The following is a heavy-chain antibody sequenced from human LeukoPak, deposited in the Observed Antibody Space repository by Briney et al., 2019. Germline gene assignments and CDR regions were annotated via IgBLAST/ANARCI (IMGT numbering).Heavy chain of an antibody. D-gene: IGHD1-7*01. CDR2: IRTSGTNT. CDR1: GFTFSSYA. V-gene: IGHV3-48*04. CDR3: ARMNYVSSGWGAPFDY. J-gene: IGHJ4*02. Sequence: GRSLRLSCAASGFTFSSYAMHWVRQAPGKGLEWVSYIRTSGTNTDYTGSVKGRFTISRDNAKNSLYLQMNSLRAEDTAVYYCARMNYVSSGWGAPFDYWGQGTLVTVSS.